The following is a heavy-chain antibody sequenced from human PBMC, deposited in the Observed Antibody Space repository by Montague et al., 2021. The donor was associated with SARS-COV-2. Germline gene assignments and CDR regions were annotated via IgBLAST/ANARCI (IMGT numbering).Heavy chain of an antibody. Sequence: TLSLTCTVYGGSISYCGYFWNWIRQHPGKVLEWIGNNDKSGTTQYNPSLKSRVSLSVDTSKNQFSLNLRSATAADTALYYCEMDLWGIDVWGHGTTVILPS. CDR2: NDKSGTT. D-gene: IGHD3-16*01. V-gene: IGHV4-31*03. J-gene: IGHJ6*02. CDR3: EMDLWGIDV. CDR1: GGSISYCGYF.